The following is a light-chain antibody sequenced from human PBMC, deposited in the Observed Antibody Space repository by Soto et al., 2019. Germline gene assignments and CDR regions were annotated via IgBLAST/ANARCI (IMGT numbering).Light chain of an antibody. V-gene: IGKV3-20*01. Sequence: EIVLTQSPGTLSLSPGERATLSCRASQRVSSSYLAWYQQKPGQAPRLLIYGASSRPTGIPDRFSGSGSGTDFTLTIRRLEPEDFAVYCCQQYDSSLGLTFGGGTKVEIK. CDR1: QRVSSSY. CDR2: GAS. CDR3: QQYDSSLGLT. J-gene: IGKJ4*01.